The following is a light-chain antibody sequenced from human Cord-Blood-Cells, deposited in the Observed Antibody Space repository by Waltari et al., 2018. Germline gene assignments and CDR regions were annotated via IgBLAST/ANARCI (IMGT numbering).Light chain of an antibody. Sequence: EIVLTQSPGTLSLSPGERATLPCGARQSVSSSYLAWYQQKPGQAPRLLIYGASSRATGIPDRFSGSGSGTDFTLTISRLEPEDFAVYYCQQYGSSLITFGQGTRLEIK. CDR1: QSVSSSY. V-gene: IGKV3-20*01. CDR2: GAS. J-gene: IGKJ5*01. CDR3: QQYGSSLIT.